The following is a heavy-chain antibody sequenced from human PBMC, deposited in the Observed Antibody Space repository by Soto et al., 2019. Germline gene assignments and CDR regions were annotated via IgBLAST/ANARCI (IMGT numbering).Heavy chain of an antibody. J-gene: IGHJ4*02. CDR1: GFKFSNYA. V-gene: IGHV3-23*01. D-gene: IGHD3-16*01. CDR3: AKDRRAGGNSAFYFDF. CDR2: ISATGGGT. Sequence: GGSLRLSCAASGFKFSNYAMSWVRQAPGKGLEWVSLISATGGGTYYADSVKGRFTISRDNSHNTLYLQAHSLTAEDTAVYYCAKDRRAGGNSAFYFDFWGQGAQVTVS.